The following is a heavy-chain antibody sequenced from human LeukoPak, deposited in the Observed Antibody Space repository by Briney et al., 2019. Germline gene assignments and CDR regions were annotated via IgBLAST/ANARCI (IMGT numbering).Heavy chain of an antibody. Sequence: SVKVSCKASGGTSSSYAISWVRQAPGQGLEWMGRIIPILGIANYAQKFQGRVTITADKSTSTAYMELSSLRSEDTAVYYCAREFGITYAFDPWGQGTLVTVSS. V-gene: IGHV1-69*04. J-gene: IGHJ5*02. CDR3: AREFGITYAFDP. D-gene: IGHD3-10*01. CDR1: GGTSSSYA. CDR2: IIPILGIA.